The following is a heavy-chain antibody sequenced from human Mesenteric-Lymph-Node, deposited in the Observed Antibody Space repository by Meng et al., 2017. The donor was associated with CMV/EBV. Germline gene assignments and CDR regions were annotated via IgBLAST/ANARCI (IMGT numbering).Heavy chain of an antibody. V-gene: IGHV3-21*01. Sequence: ETLSLTCAASGFTFSSYSMNWVRQAPGKGLEWVSSISSSSSYIYYADSVKGRFTISRDNAKNSLYLQMNSLRAEDTAVYYCARDYGGNAGVYWGQGTLVTVSS. D-gene: IGHD4-23*01. CDR1: GFTFSSYS. CDR3: ARDYGGNAGVY. J-gene: IGHJ4*02. CDR2: ISSSSSYI.